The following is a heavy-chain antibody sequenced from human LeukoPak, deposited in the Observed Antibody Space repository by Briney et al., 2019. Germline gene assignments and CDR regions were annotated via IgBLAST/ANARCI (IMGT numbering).Heavy chain of an antibody. CDR3: ATSTYSGWYQGY. V-gene: IGHV3-23*01. Sequence: GGSLRLSCAASGFTFSSYAMSWVRQAPGKGLEWVSAISGSGGSTYYADSVKGRFTISRDNSKNTLYLQMNSLRAEDTAVYYCATSTYSGWYQGYWGQGTLVTVSS. CDR2: ISGSGGST. D-gene: IGHD6-19*01. J-gene: IGHJ4*02. CDR1: GFTFSSYA.